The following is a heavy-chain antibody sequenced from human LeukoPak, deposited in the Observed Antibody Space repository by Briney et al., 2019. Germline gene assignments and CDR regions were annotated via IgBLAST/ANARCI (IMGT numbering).Heavy chain of an antibody. V-gene: IGHV4-59*01. D-gene: IGHD2-2*01. CDR3: ARVVVPAAMRYFDWLSLYYFDY. Sequence: SETLSLTCTVSGGSISSYYWSWIRQPPGEGLEWIGYIYYSGSTNYNPSLKSRVTISVDTSKNQFSLKLSSVTAADTAVYYCARVVVPAAMRYFDWLSLYYFDYWGQGTLVTVSS. CDR2: IYYSGST. CDR1: GGSISSYY. J-gene: IGHJ4*02.